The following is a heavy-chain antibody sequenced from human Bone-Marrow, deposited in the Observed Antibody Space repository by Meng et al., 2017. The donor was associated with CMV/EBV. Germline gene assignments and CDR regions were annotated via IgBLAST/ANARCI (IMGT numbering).Heavy chain of an antibody. Sequence: ASVKVSCKASGYTLTGYYMHWVRQAPGQGLEWMGWINPNSGGTKYAQKFQGRVTMTRDTSISTAYMELSRLRSDDTAVYYCASRYCSSTSCSRDAFDIWGQGTMVTVSS. V-gene: IGHV1-2*02. CDR3: ASRYCSSTSCSRDAFDI. CDR2: INPNSGGT. D-gene: IGHD2-2*01. J-gene: IGHJ3*02. CDR1: GYTLTGYY.